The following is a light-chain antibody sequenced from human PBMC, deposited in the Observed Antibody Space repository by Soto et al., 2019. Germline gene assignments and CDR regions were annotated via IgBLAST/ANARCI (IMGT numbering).Light chain of an antibody. CDR3: SSYTSTNTWV. CDR1: SSDLVNYNY. CDR2: DVT. V-gene: IGLV2-14*03. Sequence: QSALTQPASVSGSPGQSITISCTGTSSDLVNYNYVSWYQQHPGKAPKLIIYDVTNRPSGVSNRFSGSKSGNTASLIISGLQAEDEADYYCSSYTSTNTWVFGGGTKLTVL. J-gene: IGLJ3*02.